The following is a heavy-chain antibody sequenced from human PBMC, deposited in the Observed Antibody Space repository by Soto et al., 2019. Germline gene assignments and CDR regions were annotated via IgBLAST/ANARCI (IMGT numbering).Heavy chain of an antibody. J-gene: IGHJ6*03. CDR3: ARGLCFFDCSRALYYTSV. CDR1: GGSFSGYY. D-gene: IGHD3-9*01. CDR2: INHSGST. Sequence: SETLSLTCAVYGGSFSGYYWSWIRQPPGKGLEWIGEINHSGSTNYNPSLKSRVTISVDTSKNQFSLKLSSVTAADTAVYYCARGLCFFDCSRALYYTSVWGKGTTVPVSS. V-gene: IGHV4-34*01.